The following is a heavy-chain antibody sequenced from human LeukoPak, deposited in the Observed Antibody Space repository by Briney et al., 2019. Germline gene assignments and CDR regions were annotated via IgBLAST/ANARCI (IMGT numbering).Heavy chain of an antibody. Sequence: LSGGSLRLSCAASGFTLSNYDMHWVRQPPGKGLEWVSSIAPSGERYYADSVKGRFTISREIGTHALFLQMNGLTAGDTAVYSCARGGVGAISTPRDAFDTWGQGARVVVS. D-gene: IGHD3-10*01. CDR1: GFTLSNYD. J-gene: IGHJ3*02. V-gene: IGHV3-13*01. CDR2: IAPSGER. CDR3: ARGGVGAISTPRDAFDT.